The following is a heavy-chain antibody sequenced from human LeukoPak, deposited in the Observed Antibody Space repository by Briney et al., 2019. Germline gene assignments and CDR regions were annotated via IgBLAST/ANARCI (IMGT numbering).Heavy chain of an antibody. CDR1: GFAFSNQA. Sequence: PGGSLRLSCAASGFAFSNQAMDWVRQASVKGLEWVSVISDSGDITYYADSVKGRFTISRDNSKNTLFLQMNSLRAEDTAVYYCAKDARRTSGWYFFDYWGQGTLVTVSS. J-gene: IGHJ4*02. D-gene: IGHD6-19*01. CDR3: AKDARRTSGWYFFDY. V-gene: IGHV3-23*01. CDR2: ISDSGDIT.